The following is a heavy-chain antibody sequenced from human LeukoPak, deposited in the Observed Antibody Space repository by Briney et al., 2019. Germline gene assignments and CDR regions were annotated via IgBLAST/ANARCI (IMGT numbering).Heavy chain of an antibody. J-gene: IGHJ5*02. CDR2: IYYSGST. Sequence: SETLSLTCTVSGGSISSYYWSWIRQPPGKGLEWIGYIYYSGSTNYNPSLKSRVTISVDTSKNQFSLKLSSVTAADTAVYYCARGGTYYDFWSGYYGINWFDPWGQGTLVTVSS. D-gene: IGHD3-3*01. CDR3: ARGGTYYDFWSGYYGINWFDP. CDR1: GGSISSYY. V-gene: IGHV4-59*01.